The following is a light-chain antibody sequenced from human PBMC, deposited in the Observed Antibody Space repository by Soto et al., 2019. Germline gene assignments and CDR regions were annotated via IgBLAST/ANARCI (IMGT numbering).Light chain of an antibody. J-gene: IGKJ1*01. V-gene: IGKV1-5*01. Sequence: DIQMTQSPSTLSASVGDRVTITCRASQSINNWLAWYQQKPGKAPNLLIYDASSLVSGVPSRCSGSASGTEFTRTISSLQPDDFAAYHCQQYDSHSPTFGQGTEVEIK. CDR1: QSINNW. CDR3: QQYDSHSPT. CDR2: DAS.